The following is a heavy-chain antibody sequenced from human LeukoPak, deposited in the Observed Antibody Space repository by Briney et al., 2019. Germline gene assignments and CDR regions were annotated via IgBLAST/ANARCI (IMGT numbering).Heavy chain of an antibody. CDR1: GYTFTSYA. D-gene: IGHD4-17*01. J-gene: IGHJ4*02. V-gene: IGHV7-4-1*02. CDR3: ATYYGDYVIDY. Sequence: GASVEVSCKASGYTFTSYAMNWVRQAPGRGLEWMGWINTNTGNPTYAQGFTGRFVFSLDTSVSTAYLQISSLKAEDTAVYYCATYYGDYVIDYWGQGTLVTVSS. CDR2: INTNTGNP.